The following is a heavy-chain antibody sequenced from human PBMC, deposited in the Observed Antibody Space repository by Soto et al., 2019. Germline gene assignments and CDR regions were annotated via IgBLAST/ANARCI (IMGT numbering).Heavy chain of an antibody. CDR2: IWYDGSNK. Sequence: GGSLRLSCAASGFTFSSYGMHWVRQAPGKGLEWVAVIWYDGSNKYYADSVKGRFTISRDNSKNTLYLQMNSLRAEDTAVYYCARDSMVRMIAYYYYYMDVWGKGTTVTVSS. V-gene: IGHV3-33*01. CDR3: ARDSMVRMIAYYYYYMDV. D-gene: IGHD3-10*01. CDR1: GFTFSSYG. J-gene: IGHJ6*03.